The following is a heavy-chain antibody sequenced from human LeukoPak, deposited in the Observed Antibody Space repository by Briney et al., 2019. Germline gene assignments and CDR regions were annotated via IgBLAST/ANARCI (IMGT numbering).Heavy chain of an antibody. J-gene: IGHJ4*02. CDR1: GFTFSSYG. CDR2: IWYDGSNK. V-gene: IGHV3-33*01. D-gene: IGHD4-23*01. Sequence: PGRSLRLSCAASGFTFSSYGMHWVRQAPGKGLEWVAVIWYDGSNKYYADSVKGRFTISRDNAKNTLYLQMNSPRVEDTAVYYCARGRPHGNDYWGQGTLVTVSS. CDR3: ARGRPHGNDY.